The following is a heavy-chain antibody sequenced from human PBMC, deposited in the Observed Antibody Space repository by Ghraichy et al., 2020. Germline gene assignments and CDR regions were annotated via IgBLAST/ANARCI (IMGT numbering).Heavy chain of an antibody. CDR1: GFTFSSYS. Sequence: GSLRLSCAASGFTFSSYSMNWVRQAPGKGLEWVSSISSSSSYIYSADSVKGRFTISRDNAKNSLYLQMNSLRAEDTAVYYCARDYPYGSGSYDGRYYGMDVWGQGTTVTVSS. J-gene: IGHJ6*02. CDR3: ARDYPYGSGSYDGRYYGMDV. V-gene: IGHV3-21*01. D-gene: IGHD3-10*01. CDR2: ISSSSSYI.